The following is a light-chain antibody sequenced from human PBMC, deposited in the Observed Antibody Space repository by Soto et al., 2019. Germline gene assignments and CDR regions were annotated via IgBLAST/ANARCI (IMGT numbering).Light chain of an antibody. Sequence: ETVLTQSPATLSLSPGERATLSCRASQSVGKFLAWYQQKSGQAPRLLIYDVSNRATGIPARFSGSGSGTDFTLTISSLEPEDFAVYYCQQRRKWPPIFTFGPGTTVDIK. CDR1: QSVGKF. V-gene: IGKV3-11*01. J-gene: IGKJ3*01. CDR2: DVS. CDR3: QQRRKWPPIFT.